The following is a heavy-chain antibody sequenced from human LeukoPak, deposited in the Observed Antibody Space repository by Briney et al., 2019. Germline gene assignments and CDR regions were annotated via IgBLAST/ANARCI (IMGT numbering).Heavy chain of an antibody. CDR1: GLTFSRHW. CDR2: IKHDGSEK. D-gene: IGHD3-22*01. CDR3: ATPLDYYDRSDSHQGGD. Sequence: GGSLRLSCAASGLTFSRHWMTWVRQAPGKGLEWVANIKHDGSEKNYVDSVKGRFTISRDNAKNSLYLQMNSLRAEDTAVYYCATPLDYYDRSDSHQGGDWGQGTLSPSPQ. V-gene: IGHV3-7*03. J-gene: IGHJ4*02.